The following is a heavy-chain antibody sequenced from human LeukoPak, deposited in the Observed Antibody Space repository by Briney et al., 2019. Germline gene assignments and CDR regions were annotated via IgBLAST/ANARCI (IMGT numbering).Heavy chain of an antibody. V-gene: IGHV4-39*01. CDR3: ASRFLYCSSTSCYTRGYFDY. CDR2: IYYSGST. Sequence: SETLSLTCTVSGGSISSSSYYWGWIRQPPGKGLEWIGSIYYSGSTYYNPSLKSRVTISVDTSMNQFSLKLSSVTAADTAVYYCASRFLYCSSTSCYTRGYFDYWGQGTLVTVSS. J-gene: IGHJ4*02. D-gene: IGHD2-2*02. CDR1: GGSISSSSYY.